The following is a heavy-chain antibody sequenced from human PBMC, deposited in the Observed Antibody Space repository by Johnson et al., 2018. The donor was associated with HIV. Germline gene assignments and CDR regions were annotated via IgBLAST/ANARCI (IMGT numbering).Heavy chain of an antibody. CDR2: IKSKTDGGTT. Sequence: VQLVESGGGVVQPGRSLRLSCAASGFIFSNSGMHWVRQAPGKGLEWVGRIKSKTDGGTTDYAAPVKGRFTISRDDSKNTLYLQMNSLSAEDTALYYCAKTFNAGYSGGSGAFDIWGQGTMVTVSS. CDR1: GFIFSNSG. J-gene: IGHJ3*02. V-gene: IGHV3-15*01. CDR3: AKTFNAGYSGGSGAFDI. D-gene: IGHD6-25*01.